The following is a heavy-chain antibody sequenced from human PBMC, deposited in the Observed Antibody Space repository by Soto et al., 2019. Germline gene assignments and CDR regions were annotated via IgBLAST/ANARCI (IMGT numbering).Heavy chain of an antibody. CDR3: AKAPIVVVPAAIRRSAFDI. CDR2: ISGSGGST. Sequence: GGSLRLSCAASGFTFSSYAMSWVRQAPGKGLEWVPAISGSGGSTYYADSVKGRFTISRDNSKNTLYLQMNSLRAEDTAVYYCAKAPIVVVPAAIRRSAFDIWGQGTMVTVSS. J-gene: IGHJ3*02. CDR1: GFTFSSYA. D-gene: IGHD2-2*02. V-gene: IGHV3-23*01.